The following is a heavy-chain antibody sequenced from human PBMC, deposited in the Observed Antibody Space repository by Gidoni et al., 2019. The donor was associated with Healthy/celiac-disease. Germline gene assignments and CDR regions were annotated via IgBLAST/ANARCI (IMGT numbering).Heavy chain of an antibody. CDR3: ARDQKMVLFLGGSGWGDAFDI. CDR1: GGTFSSYA. D-gene: IGHD6-19*01. Sequence: QVQLVQSGAEVKKPGSSVKVSCKASGGTFSSYAISWVRQAPGQGLEWMGGIIPIFGTANYAQKFQGRVTITADESTSTAYMELSSLRSEDTAVYYCARDQKMVLFLGGSGWGDAFDIWGQGTMVTVSS. CDR2: IIPIFGTA. J-gene: IGHJ3*02. V-gene: IGHV1-69*19.